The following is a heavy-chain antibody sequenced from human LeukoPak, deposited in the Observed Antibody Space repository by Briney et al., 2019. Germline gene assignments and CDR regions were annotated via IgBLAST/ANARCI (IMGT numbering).Heavy chain of an antibody. J-gene: IGHJ4*02. CDR2: ISGSGGST. Sequence: QPGGSLRLSCAAPGFTFSSYAMSWVRQAPGKGLEWVSAISGSGGSTYYADSVKGRFTISRDNAKNSLYLQMNSLRAEDTAVYYCARGLARVYYYDDSPLGYWGQGTLVTVSS. D-gene: IGHD3-22*01. CDR3: ARGLARVYYYDDSPLGY. V-gene: IGHV3-23*01. CDR1: GFTFSSYA.